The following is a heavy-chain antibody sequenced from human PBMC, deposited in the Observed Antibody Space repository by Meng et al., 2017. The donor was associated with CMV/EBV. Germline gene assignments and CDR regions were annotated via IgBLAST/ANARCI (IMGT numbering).Heavy chain of an antibody. Sequence: GGSLRLSCAASGFTFSSYSMNWVRQAPGKGLEWVPSISSSSSYIYYADSVKGRFTISRDNAKNSLYLQMNSLRAEDTAVYYCARVAVPSGQPHYYDSSGYYLKGLLDYWGQGTLVTVSS. V-gene: IGHV3-21*01. J-gene: IGHJ4*02. CDR3: ARVAVPSGQPHYYDSSGYYLKGLLDY. D-gene: IGHD3-22*01. CDR1: GFTFSSYS. CDR2: ISSSSSYI.